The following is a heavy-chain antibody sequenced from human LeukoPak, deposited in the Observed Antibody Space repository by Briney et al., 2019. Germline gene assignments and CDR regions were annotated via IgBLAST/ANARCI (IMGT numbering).Heavy chain of an antibody. Sequence: SETLSLTCTVSGGSISSYYWSWIRQPPGKGLEWIGYIYYSGSTNYNPSLKSRVTMSVDTSKNQFSLKLSSVTAADTAVYYCARDVGSSGWPPHYFDYWGQGTLVTVSS. CDR2: IYYSGST. CDR1: GGSISSYY. J-gene: IGHJ4*02. CDR3: ARDVGSSGWPPHYFDY. V-gene: IGHV4-59*12. D-gene: IGHD6-19*01.